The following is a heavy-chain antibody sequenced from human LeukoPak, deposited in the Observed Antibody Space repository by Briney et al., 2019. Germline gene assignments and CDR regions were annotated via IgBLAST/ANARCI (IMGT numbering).Heavy chain of an antibody. D-gene: IGHD5-12*01. CDR3: ARDGTYTDYDPDFDI. CDR1: GFTFSSYE. Sequence: GGSLRLSCAASGFTFSSYEMKWVRQAPGKGLEWVANIKQDGSEKYYVDSVKGRFTISRDNAKNSLYLQMNSLRAEDTAVFYCARDGTYTDYDPDFDIWGQGTLVTVSS. V-gene: IGHV3-7*04. J-gene: IGHJ4*02. CDR2: IKQDGSEK.